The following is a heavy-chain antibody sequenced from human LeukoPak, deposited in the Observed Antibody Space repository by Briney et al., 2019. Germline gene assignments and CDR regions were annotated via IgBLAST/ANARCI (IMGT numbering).Heavy chain of an antibody. D-gene: IGHD3-22*01. J-gene: IGHJ4*02. Sequence: GALRLSCAASGFTFSSYWMSWVRQDPGKGLEWVANIKQDGSEKYYVDSVKGRFTISRDNAKNSLYLQMNSLRAEDTAVYYCARPRDYYDSSGYYNYWGQGTLVTVSS. CDR2: IKQDGSEK. CDR3: ARPRDYYDSSGYYNY. CDR1: GFTFSSYW. V-gene: IGHV3-7*01.